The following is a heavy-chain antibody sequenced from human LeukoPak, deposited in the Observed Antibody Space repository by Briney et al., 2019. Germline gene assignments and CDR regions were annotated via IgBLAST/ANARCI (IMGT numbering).Heavy chain of an antibody. Sequence: GGSLRLSCAASGFTFSSYEMNWVRQAPGKGLEWVSYISSSGSTIYYADSVKGRFTISRDNSKNTLYLQMNRLRAEDTAVYYCARDSSVVVAATQDYYYGMDVWGQGTTVTVSS. CDR2: ISSSGSTI. CDR1: GFTFSSYE. J-gene: IGHJ6*02. CDR3: ARDSSVVVAATQDYYYGMDV. V-gene: IGHV3-48*03. D-gene: IGHD2-15*01.